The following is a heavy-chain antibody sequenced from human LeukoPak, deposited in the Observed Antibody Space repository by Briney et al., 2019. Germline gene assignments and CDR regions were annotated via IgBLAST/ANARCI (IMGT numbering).Heavy chain of an antibody. Sequence: SETLSLTCAVSGGSISSSNWWSWVRQPPGKGLEWIGEIYHSGSTNYNPSLKSRVTISVDKSKNQFSLKLSSVTAADTAVYYCARDDRVVRGVISHWGQGTLVTVSS. D-gene: IGHD3-10*01. V-gene: IGHV4-4*02. CDR2: IYHSGST. J-gene: IGHJ4*02. CDR1: GGSISSSNW. CDR3: ARDDRVVRGVISH.